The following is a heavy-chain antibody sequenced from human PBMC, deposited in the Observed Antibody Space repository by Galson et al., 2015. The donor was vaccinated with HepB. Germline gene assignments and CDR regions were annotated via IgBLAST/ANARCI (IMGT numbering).Heavy chain of an antibody. CDR1: GFIFRSYA. Sequence: SLRLSCAASGFIFRSYAIHWVRQTPGKGLEWVALISYDGSDRYYVDSVKGRFTISRDNSKNTLYLQMNSQRPEDTAVYYCARREQWPAGRYGMDVWGQGTTVTVSS. D-gene: IGHD6-19*01. V-gene: IGHV3-30-3*01. CDR2: ISYDGSDR. J-gene: IGHJ6*02. CDR3: ARREQWPAGRYGMDV.